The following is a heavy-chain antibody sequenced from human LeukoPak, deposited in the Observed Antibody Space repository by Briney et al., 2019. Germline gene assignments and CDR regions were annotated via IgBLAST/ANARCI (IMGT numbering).Heavy chain of an antibody. CDR3: AREGREDCSSTSCYLSLFYDY. CDR2: IGGST. Sequence: ASVKVSCKASGYTFSNYYIHWVRQAPGQGLEWMGIIGGSTNYAQKFQGRVTMTRDTSTSTVYMELSSLRSEDTAVYYCAREGREDCSSTSCYLSLFYDYWGQGTLVTVSS. V-gene: IGHV1-46*01. J-gene: IGHJ4*02. CDR1: GYTFSNYY. D-gene: IGHD2-2*01.